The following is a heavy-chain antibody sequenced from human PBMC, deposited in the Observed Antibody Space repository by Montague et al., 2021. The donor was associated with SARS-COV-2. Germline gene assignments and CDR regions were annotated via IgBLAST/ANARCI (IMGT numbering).Heavy chain of an antibody. V-gene: IGHV3-48*02. D-gene: IGHD5-18*01. Sequence: SLSLSCAASGFTFSSYDMPWVRQATGKGLEWVSYISSSSSTIYYADSVKGRFTISRDNAKNSLYLQTNSLRDEDTAVYYCARDLGLVPAMVYYYYYGMDVWGQGTTVTVSS. J-gene: IGHJ6*02. CDR3: ARDLGLVPAMVYYYYYGMDV. CDR1: GFTFSSYD. CDR2: ISSSSSTI.